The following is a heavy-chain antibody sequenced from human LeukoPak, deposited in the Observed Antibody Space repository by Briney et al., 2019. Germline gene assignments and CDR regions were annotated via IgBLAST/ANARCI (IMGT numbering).Heavy chain of an antibody. Sequence: SETLPLTCAVSGGSISSYYWSWIRQPAGKGLEWIGRIYTSGSTNYNPSLKSRVTMSVDTSKNQFSLKLSSVTVADTAVYYCARDHDNGGNLFWFDPWGQGTLVTVSS. CDR3: ARDHDNGGNLFWFDP. D-gene: IGHD4-23*01. J-gene: IGHJ5*02. V-gene: IGHV4-4*07. CDR2: IYTSGST. CDR1: GGSISSYY.